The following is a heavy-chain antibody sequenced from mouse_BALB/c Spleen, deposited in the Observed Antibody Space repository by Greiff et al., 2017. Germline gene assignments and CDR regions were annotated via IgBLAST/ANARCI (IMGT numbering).Heavy chain of an antibody. J-gene: IGHJ4*01. D-gene: IGHD2-4*01. CDR3: ARGYDYDGAMDY. CDR1: GFTFSSYA. CDR2: ISSGGST. Sequence: DVMLVESGGGLVKPGGSLKLSCAASGFTFSSYAMSWVRQTPEKRLEWVASISSGGSTYYPDSVKGRFTISRDNARNILYLQMSSLRSEDTAMYYCARGYDYDGAMDYWGQGTSVTVSS. V-gene: IGHV5-6-5*01.